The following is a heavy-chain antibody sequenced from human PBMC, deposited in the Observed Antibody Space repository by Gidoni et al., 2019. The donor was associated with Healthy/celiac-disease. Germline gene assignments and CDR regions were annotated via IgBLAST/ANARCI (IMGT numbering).Heavy chain of an antibody. CDR2: ISWNSGSI. J-gene: IGHJ4*02. CDR1: GFTFDDSA. D-gene: IGHD2-15*01. V-gene: IGHV3-9*01. Sequence: EVQLVASGGVLVQPGRSLRLSCAASGFTFDDSAMHWVRQAPGKGLEWVSGISWNSGSIGYADSVKGRFTISRDNAKNSLYLQMNSLRAEDTALYYCAKDLRPDCSGGSCTNDYWGQGTLVTVSS. CDR3: AKDLRPDCSGGSCTNDY.